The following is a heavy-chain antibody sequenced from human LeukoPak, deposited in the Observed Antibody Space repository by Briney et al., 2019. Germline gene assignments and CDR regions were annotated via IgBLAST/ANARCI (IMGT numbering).Heavy chain of an antibody. Sequence: ASVKVSCKASGYTFTSYGISWVRQAPGQGLEWMGWISAYNGNTNYAQKFQGRVTMTRDTSISTAYMELSRLRSDDTAVYYCARSQGIAAAGTIDYWGQGTLVTVSS. D-gene: IGHD6-13*01. CDR1: GYTFTSYG. CDR2: ISAYNGNT. V-gene: IGHV1-18*01. J-gene: IGHJ4*02. CDR3: ARSQGIAAAGTIDY.